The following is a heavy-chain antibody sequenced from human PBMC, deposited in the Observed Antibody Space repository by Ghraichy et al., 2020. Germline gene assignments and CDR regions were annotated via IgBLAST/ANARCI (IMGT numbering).Heavy chain of an antibody. J-gene: IGHJ4*02. CDR3: ARGGRGYSFGHLDH. Sequence: GGSLRLSCAASGFIFSDHYMDWVRQAPGKGLEWVGRTRDKLNSYYTEYAASVKGRFTISRVDSKNSLYLQMNSLRTEDTAVYYCARGGRGYSFGHLDHWGQGTLVTVSS. CDR2: TRDKLNSYYT. CDR1: GFIFSDHY. V-gene: IGHV3-72*01. D-gene: IGHD5-18*01.